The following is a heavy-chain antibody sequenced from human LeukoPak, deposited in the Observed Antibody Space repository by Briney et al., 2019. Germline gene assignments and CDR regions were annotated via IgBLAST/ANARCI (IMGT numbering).Heavy chain of an antibody. V-gene: IGHV3-21*01. Sequence: PGGSLRLSCAASGFTFSSYSMNWVRQAPGKGLEWVSSISSSSSYIYYADSVKGRFTISRDNAKNSLYLQMNSLRAEDTAVYYCARDLDYYDSSGPSSDWGQGTLVTLSS. CDR1: GFTFSSYS. D-gene: IGHD3-22*01. CDR2: ISSSSSYI. J-gene: IGHJ4*02. CDR3: ARDLDYYDSSGPSSD.